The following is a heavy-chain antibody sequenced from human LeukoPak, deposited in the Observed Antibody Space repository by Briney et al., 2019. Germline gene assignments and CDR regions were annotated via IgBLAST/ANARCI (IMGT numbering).Heavy chain of an antibody. V-gene: IGHV3-20*04. CDR1: GFTFGDYG. J-gene: IGHJ5*02. CDR3: ARDRRGITGTEWFDP. D-gene: IGHD1-20*01. CDR2: ISWNSDST. Sequence: GGSLRLSCEGSGFTFGDYGMSWVRQAPGKGPEWVAGISWNSDSTGYPDSVKGRFTVSRDNAKNSLYLQMNSLRVEDTALYYCARDRRGITGTEWFDPWGQGTLVTVSS.